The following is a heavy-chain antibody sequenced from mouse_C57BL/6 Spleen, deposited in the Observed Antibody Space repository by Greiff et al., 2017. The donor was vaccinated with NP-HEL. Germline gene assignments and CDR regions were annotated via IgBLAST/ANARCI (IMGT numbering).Heavy chain of an antibody. D-gene: IGHD1-1*01. V-gene: IGHV1-82*01. J-gene: IGHJ3*01. CDR3: AKGYGSSPWFAY. CDR2: IYPGDGDT. CDR1: GYAFSSSW. Sequence: VKLQESGPELVKPGASVKISCKASGYAFSSSWMNWVKQRPGKGLEWIGRIYPGDGDTNYNGKFKGKATLTADKSSSTAYMQLSSLTSEDSAVYFCAKGYGSSPWFAYWGQGTLVTVSA.